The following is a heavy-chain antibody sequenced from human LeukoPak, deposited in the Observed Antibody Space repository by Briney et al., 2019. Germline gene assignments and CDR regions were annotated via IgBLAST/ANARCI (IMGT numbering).Heavy chain of an antibody. CDR1: GFTFSSYA. V-gene: IGHV3-23*01. J-gene: IGHJ4*02. CDR3: ASDGAGTTVTSYFDY. Sequence: PGGSLRLSCAASGFTFSSYAMSWVRQAPGKGLEWVSTITRGGGSTYYADSVKGRVTISRENSKDTLYLQMNSLRVEDTAVYYCASDGAGTTVTSYFDYWGQGTLVTVSS. D-gene: IGHD4-17*01. CDR2: ITRGGGST.